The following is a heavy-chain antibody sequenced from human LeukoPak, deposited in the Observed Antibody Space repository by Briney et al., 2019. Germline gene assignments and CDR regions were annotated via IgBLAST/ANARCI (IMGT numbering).Heavy chain of an antibody. CDR3: ARDYEYYGSGEGFDY. CDR1: GFAFSDYW. V-gene: IGHV3-7*01. J-gene: IGHJ4*02. D-gene: IGHD3-3*01. CDR2: IKQDGSEK. Sequence: GGSLRLSCATSGFAFSDYWMSWVRQAPGKGLEWVASIKQDGSEKYNVDSVKGRFTISRNNAKNSLYLHMNNLRAEDTAVYYCARDYEYYGSGEGFDYWGQGTLVTVSS.